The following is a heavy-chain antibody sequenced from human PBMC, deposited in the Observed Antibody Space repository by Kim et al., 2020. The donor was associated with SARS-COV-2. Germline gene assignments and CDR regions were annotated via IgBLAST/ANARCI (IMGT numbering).Heavy chain of an antibody. CDR3: AKASSSGYLP. CDR2: T. Sequence: TYYADSVKGRFAISRNNSKNTLCLQMNDLRAEVRAVYYCAKASSSGYLPWGQGTLVTVSS. V-gene: IGHV3-23*01. D-gene: IGHD3-22*01. J-gene: IGHJ4*03.